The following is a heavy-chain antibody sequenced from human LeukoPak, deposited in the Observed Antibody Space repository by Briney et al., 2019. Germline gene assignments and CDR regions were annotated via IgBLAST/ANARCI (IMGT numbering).Heavy chain of an antibody. Sequence: SETLSLTCSVSGDSLSSSHTYYWGWIRQPPGKGLEWIGSSYFRGSTYSSPSLRSRVVISVDTSKNQFSLKLNSETAADTAVYYCGSSHSSSWYDWWGQGTLVTVTS. CDR2: SYFRGST. D-gene: IGHD6-13*01. CDR1: GDSLSSSHTYY. J-gene: IGHJ4*02. CDR3: GSSHSSSWYDW. V-gene: IGHV4-39*07.